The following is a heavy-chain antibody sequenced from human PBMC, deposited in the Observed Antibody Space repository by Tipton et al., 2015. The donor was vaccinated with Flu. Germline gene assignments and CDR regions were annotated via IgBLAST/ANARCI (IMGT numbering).Heavy chain of an antibody. CDR2: INHSGST. Sequence: TLSLTCAVYGGSFSGYYWSWIRQPPGKGLEWIGEINHSGSTNYNPSLKSRVTISVDTSKNQFSLKLSSVTAADTAVYYCARGLPRIQLWLGFASRAKYNWFDPWGQGTLVTVSS. J-gene: IGHJ5*02. CDR1: GGSFSGYY. V-gene: IGHV4-34*01. D-gene: IGHD5-18*01. CDR3: ARGLPRIQLWLGFASRAKYNWFDP.